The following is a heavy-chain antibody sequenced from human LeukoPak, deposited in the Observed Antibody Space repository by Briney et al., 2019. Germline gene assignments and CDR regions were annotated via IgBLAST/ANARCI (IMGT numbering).Heavy chain of an antibody. CDR3: ARGLGSSWTPSWFDP. Sequence: ASVTVSCKTSGYIFTTHGISWVRLAPGQGLEWMGWITIYNGNTHYAQKFQGRVTLTTDTSTSTAYVELRSLGSDDTAVYYCARGLGSSWTPSWFDPWGQGTQVTVSS. CDR2: ITIYNGNT. CDR1: GYIFTTHG. V-gene: IGHV1-18*01. D-gene: IGHD6-13*01. J-gene: IGHJ5*02.